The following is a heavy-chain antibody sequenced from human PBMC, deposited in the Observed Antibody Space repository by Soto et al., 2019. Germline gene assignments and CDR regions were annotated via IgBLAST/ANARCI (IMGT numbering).Heavy chain of an antibody. J-gene: IGHJ6*02. Sequence: ASVKVSCKASGYTFTSHGISWVRQAPGQGLEWMGWISAYNGNTNYAQKLQGRVTMTTDTSTSTAYMELRSLRSDDTAVYYCARGGSGSYYNPTLNYYYYGMDVWGQGTTVTVSS. V-gene: IGHV1-18*04. CDR2: ISAYNGNT. CDR3: ARGGSGSYYNPTLNYYYYGMDV. CDR1: GYTFTSHG. D-gene: IGHD3-10*01.